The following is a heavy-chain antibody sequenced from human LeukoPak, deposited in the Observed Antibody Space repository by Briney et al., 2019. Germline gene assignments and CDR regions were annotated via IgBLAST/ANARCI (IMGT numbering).Heavy chain of an antibody. V-gene: IGHV3-64*01. CDR2: INNNGGGT. J-gene: IGHJ3*02. CDR1: GFTFSSYA. D-gene: IGHD1-26*01. CDR3: AKYSGSGAFDI. Sequence: GGSLRLSCAAAGFTFSSYAMHWVRQAPGKGLEYVSAINNNGGGTYYASSVKGRFTISRDNSKNTLYLQMGSLRAEDMAVYYCAKYSGSGAFDIWGQGTMVTVSS.